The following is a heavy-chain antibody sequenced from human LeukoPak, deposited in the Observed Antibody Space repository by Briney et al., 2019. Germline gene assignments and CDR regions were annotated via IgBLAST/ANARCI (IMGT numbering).Heavy chain of an antibody. CDR3: ARHAVAGTPDAFDI. V-gene: IGHV3-9*01. Sequence: GGSLRLSCAASGFTFGDYAMHWVRQAPGKGLEWVSGISWNSGSIGYADSVKGRFTISRDNAKNSLYLQMNSLRAEDTALYYCARHAVAGTPDAFDIWGQGTMVTVSS. CDR2: ISWNSGSI. CDR1: GFTFGDYA. D-gene: IGHD6-19*01. J-gene: IGHJ3*02.